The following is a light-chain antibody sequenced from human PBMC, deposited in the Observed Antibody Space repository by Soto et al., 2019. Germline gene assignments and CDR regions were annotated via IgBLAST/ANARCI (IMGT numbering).Light chain of an antibody. Sequence: DIQTTQSPSSLSASVGDRVTITCRTSQSISSYLNWYQQKSGKAPKLLIYAASTLRSGVPSRFSGSGSGTDFTLTISSLQPEDSATYYCQQSSSTPVTFGQGTRLEIK. CDR2: AAS. V-gene: IGKV1-39*01. J-gene: IGKJ5*01. CDR3: QQSSSTPVT. CDR1: QSISSY.